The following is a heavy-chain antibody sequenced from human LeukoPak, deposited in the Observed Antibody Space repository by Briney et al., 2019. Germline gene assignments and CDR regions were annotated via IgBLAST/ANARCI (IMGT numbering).Heavy chain of an antibody. V-gene: IGHV3-23*01. D-gene: IGHD2-2*01. CDR1: GFTFRSYA. Sequence: GGSLRLSCAASGFTFRSYAMNWVRQAPGKGLDWVSTISGDATATWYADSVKGRFTVSRDNFKNTLYLEMNSLRDDDAALYYCAKKAGFCSSPVCFDYWGQGALVTASS. CDR3: AKKAGFCSSPVCFDY. J-gene: IGHJ4*02. CDR2: ISGDATAT.